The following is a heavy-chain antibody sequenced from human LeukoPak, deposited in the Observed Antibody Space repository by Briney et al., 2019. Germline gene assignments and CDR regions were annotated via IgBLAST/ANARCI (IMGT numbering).Heavy chain of an antibody. V-gene: IGHV4-59*01. J-gene: IGHJ4*02. CDR2: IYYSGST. CDR1: GGSISSYY. D-gene: IGHD4-17*01. Sequence: PLETLSLTCTVSGGSISSYYWSWIRQPPGKGLEWIGYIYYSGSTNYNPSLKSRVTISVDTSKNQFSLKLSSVTAADTAVYYCARDRGDYGDYVIWGQGTLVTVSS. CDR3: ARDRGDYGDYVI.